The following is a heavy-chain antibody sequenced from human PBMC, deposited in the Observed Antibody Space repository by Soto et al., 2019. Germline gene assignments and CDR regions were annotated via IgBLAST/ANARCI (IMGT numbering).Heavy chain of an antibody. D-gene: IGHD2-21*02. CDR1: GYTLNTYY. J-gene: IGHJ4*02. CDR2: IHPSGGGS. Sequence: QVQLVQSGAEVKKPGASVKVSCKPSGYTLNTYYLHWVRQAPGQGLEWMGIIHPSGGGSTYAQKFLGRVTMTRDTSTSTGVMEWSSRRSADTAVYYCARGGHIAVVTASFDYWGQGTLVTVSS. CDR3: ARGGHIAVVTASFDY. V-gene: IGHV1-46*02.